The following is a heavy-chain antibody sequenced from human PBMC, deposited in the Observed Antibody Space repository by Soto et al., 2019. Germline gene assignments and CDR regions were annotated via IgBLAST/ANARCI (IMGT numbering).Heavy chain of an antibody. D-gene: IGHD3-10*01. CDR3: AAEDGSGSYYNGLGYYGMDV. CDR2: IVVGSGNT. Sequence: SLKVSCKASGFTFTSSAVQWVRQARGQRLEWIGWIVVGSGNTNYAQKFQERVTITRDMSTSTAYMELSSLRSEDTAVYYCAAEDGSGSYYNGLGYYGMDVWGQGTTVTVS. V-gene: IGHV1-58*01. CDR1: GFTFTSSA. J-gene: IGHJ6*02.